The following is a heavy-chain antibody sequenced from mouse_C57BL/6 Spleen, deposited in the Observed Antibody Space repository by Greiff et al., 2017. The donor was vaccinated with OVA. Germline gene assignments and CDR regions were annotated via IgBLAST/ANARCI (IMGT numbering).Heavy chain of an antibody. CDR1: GFNIKDDY. CDR2: IDPENGDT. CDR3: TTLITTVVEGY. J-gene: IGHJ2*01. Sequence: EVKLVESGAELVRPGASVKLSCTASGFNIKDDYMHWVKQRPEQGLEWIGWIDPENGDTEYASKFQGKATITADTSSNTAYLQLSSLTSEDTAVYYCTTLITTVVEGYWGQGTTLTVSS. D-gene: IGHD1-1*01. V-gene: IGHV14-4*01.